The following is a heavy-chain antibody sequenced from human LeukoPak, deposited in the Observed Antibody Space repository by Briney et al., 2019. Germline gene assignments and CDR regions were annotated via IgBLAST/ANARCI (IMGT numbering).Heavy chain of an antibody. CDR1: GGSISSSSYY. V-gene: IGHV4-39*02. CDR2: IYYSGST. CDR3: ARDPGYSGYEPFDY. D-gene: IGHD5-12*01. Sequence: SETLSLTCTVSGGSISSSSYYWGWIRQPPGKGLEWIGSIYYSGSTYYNPSLKSRVTISVDTSKNQFSLKLSSVTAADTAVYYCARDPGYSGYEPFDYWGQGTLVTVSS. J-gene: IGHJ4*02.